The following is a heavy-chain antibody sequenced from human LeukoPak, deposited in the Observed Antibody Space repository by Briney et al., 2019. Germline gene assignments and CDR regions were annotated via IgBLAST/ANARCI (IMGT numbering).Heavy chain of an antibody. CDR1: GFTFSSYS. CDR2: ISSSSSTI. D-gene: IGHD2-15*01. J-gene: IGHJ3*02. CDR3: ARDHDPNCSGGSCYSGLGAFDI. V-gene: IGHV3-48*02. Sequence: GGSLRLSCAASGFTFSSYSMNWVRQAPGKGLEWVSYISSSSSTIYCADSVKGRFTISRDNAKNSLYLQMNSLRDEDTAVYYCARDHDPNCSGGSCYSGLGAFDIWGQGTMVTVSS.